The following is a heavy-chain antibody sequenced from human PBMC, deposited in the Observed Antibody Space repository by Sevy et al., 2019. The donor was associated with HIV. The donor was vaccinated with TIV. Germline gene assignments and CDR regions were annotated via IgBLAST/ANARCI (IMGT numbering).Heavy chain of an antibody. V-gene: IGHV1-24*01. CDR3: AITKDYYDNSGYPFDY. D-gene: IGHD3-22*01. Sequence: ASVKVSCKVFGYTLSELSMHWVRQTPGKGLEWMGSFDHEDGETIYAQKFQGRVAMTEDTSTDTAYMELRSMRSEDTAVFYCAITKDYYDNSGYPFDYWGQGTLVTVSS. CDR2: FDHEDGET. J-gene: IGHJ4*02. CDR1: GYTLSELS.